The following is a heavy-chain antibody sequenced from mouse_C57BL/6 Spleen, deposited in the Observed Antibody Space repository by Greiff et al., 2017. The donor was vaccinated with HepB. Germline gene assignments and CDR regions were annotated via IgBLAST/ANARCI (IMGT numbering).Heavy chain of an antibody. CDR3: ARNEDGNYFYAMDY. Sequence: VQVVESGAELVKPGASVKISCKASGYAFSSYWMNWVKQRPGKGLEWIGQIYPGDGDTNYNGKFKGKATLTADKSSSTAYMQLSSLTSEDSAVYFCARNEDGNYFYAMDYWGQGTSVTVSS. J-gene: IGHJ4*01. CDR2: IYPGDGDT. D-gene: IGHD2-1*01. V-gene: IGHV1-80*01. CDR1: GYAFSSYW.